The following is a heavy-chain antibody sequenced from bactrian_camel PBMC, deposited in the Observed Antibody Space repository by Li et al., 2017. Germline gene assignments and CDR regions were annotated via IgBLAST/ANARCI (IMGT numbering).Heavy chain of an antibody. CDR2: INSGGIST. J-gene: IGHJ6*01. CDR3: ARAQTRLACGGTWSRFGG. D-gene: IGHD5*01. Sequence: VQLVESGGGLVEPGGSLRLSCAASGFTFSSYVMNWVRQAPGKGLEWVSAINSGGISTYYADSVKGRFTISQDNAENTVYLQVNNLKPEDTAMYYCARAQTRLACGGTWSRFGGWGQGTQVTVS. CDR1: GFTFSSYV. V-gene: IGHV3S40*01.